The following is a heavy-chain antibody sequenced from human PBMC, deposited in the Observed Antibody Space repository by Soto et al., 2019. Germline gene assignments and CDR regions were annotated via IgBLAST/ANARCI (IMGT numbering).Heavy chain of an antibody. CDR1: GFTFSSYS. CDR3: ARTPVFGLPWSPYYYYGRSF. V-gene: IGHV3-48*02. J-gene: IGHJ6*02. D-gene: IGHD3-16*01. Sequence: GGSLRLSCAASGFTFSSYSMNWVRQAPGKGLEWVSYISSSSSTIYYADSVKGRFTISRDNAKNSLYLQMNSLRDEDTAVYYCARTPVFGLPWSPYYYYGRSFWGQGSSVPVSS. CDR2: ISSSSSTI.